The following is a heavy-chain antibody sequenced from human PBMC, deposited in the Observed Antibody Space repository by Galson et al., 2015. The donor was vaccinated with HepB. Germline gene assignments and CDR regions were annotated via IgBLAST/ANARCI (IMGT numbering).Heavy chain of an antibody. Sequence: ETLSLTCAVSGYSISDAYYWGWIRQPPGKGLEWIGSVYHNGNTYYNPSLESRVTISLDTSKNQFSLKLSSMTAADTAVYYCAKSIVVLAFDIWGQGTMVTVSS. CDR1: GYSISDAYY. CDR3: AKSIVVLAFDI. D-gene: IGHD1-26*01. CDR2: VYHNGNT. J-gene: IGHJ3*02. V-gene: IGHV4-38-2*01.